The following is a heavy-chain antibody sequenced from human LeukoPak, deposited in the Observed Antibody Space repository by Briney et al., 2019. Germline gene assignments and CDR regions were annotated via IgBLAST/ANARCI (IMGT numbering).Heavy chain of an antibody. CDR2: ISGSGGST. Sequence: GGSLRLSCAASGFTFSSYAMSWVRQAPGKGLEWVSAISGSGGSTYYADSVKGRFTISRDNSKNTLHLQMNSLRAEDTAVYYCAKDSSGWQRVHWGQGTLVTISS. CDR3: AKDSSGWQRVH. CDR1: GFTFSSYA. J-gene: IGHJ4*02. D-gene: IGHD6-19*01. V-gene: IGHV3-23*01.